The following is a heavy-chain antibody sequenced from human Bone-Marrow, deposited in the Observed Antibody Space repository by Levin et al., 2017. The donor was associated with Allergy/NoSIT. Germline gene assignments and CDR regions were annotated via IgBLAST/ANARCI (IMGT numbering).Heavy chain of an antibody. CDR3: ARALRIAAAIYGMDV. D-gene: IGHD6-13*01. V-gene: IGHV3-74*01. CDR2: INSDGSST. J-gene: IGHJ6*02. CDR1: GFTFSSYW. Sequence: GGSLRLSCAASGFTFSSYWMHWVRQAPGKGLVWVSRINSDGSSTSYADSVKGRFTISRDNAKNTLYLQMNSLRAEDTAVYYCARALRIAAAIYGMDVWGQGTTVTVSS.